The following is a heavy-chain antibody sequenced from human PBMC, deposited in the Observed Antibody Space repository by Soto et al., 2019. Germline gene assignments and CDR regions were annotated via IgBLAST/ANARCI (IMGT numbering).Heavy chain of an antibody. CDR3: ARYRGGPFDY. V-gene: IGHV3-7*03. D-gene: IGHD1-26*01. CDR2: IKQDGGEI. CDR1: GFTFSTYW. J-gene: IGHJ4*02. Sequence: PGGSLRLSCAASGFTFSTYWMSWVRQTPGKGLEWVATIKQDGGEIYYVDSVKGRFTISRDNAKNSLFLQMNSLRAEDTAVYYCARYRGGPFDYWGQGTLVTVSS.